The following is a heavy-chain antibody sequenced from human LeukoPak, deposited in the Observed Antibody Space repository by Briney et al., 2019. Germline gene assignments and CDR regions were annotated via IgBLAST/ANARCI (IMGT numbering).Heavy chain of an antibody. CDR3: ARHAYIQLGDSPTSSFDI. Sequence: SETLSLTCAVSGYSISSGYYWGWIRQPPGKGLEWIGSIYHSGSTYYNPSLKSRVTISVDTSKNQFSLKLSSVTAADTAVYYCARHAYIQLGDSPTSSFDIWGQGTMVTVSS. V-gene: IGHV4-38-2*01. D-gene: IGHD5-18*01. CDR1: GYSISSGYY. CDR2: IYHSGST. J-gene: IGHJ3*02.